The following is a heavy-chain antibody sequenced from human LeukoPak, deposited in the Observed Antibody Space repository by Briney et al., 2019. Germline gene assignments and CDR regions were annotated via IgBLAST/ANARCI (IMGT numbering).Heavy chain of an antibody. D-gene: IGHD1-26*01. CDR3: ARDRYSGSYSKLAYFDY. J-gene: IGHJ4*02. V-gene: IGHV3-30*03. CDR2: ISYDGSNK. Sequence: PGRSLRLSCAASGFTFSSYGMHWVRQAPGKGLEWVAVISYDGSNKYYADSVKGRFTISRDNSKNTLYLQMNSLRAEDTAVYYCARDRYSGSYSKLAYFDYWGQGTLVTVSS. CDR1: GFTFSSYG.